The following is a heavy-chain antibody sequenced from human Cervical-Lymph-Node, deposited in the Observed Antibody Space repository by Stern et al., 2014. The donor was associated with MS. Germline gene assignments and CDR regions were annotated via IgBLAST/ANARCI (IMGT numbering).Heavy chain of an antibody. CDR1: GYSLTNTW. CDR3: ARGRGIALRPDY. Sequence: EVQLVESGAELKKPGESLRISCKGSGYSLTNTWIGWVRQMPGKGLEWLGIIYPGCSETRYSPSFQGQVTISAAKSINTAYLQWSSLKASDTAMYYCARGRGIALRPDYWGQGTLVTVSS. V-gene: IGHV5-51*03. CDR2: IYPGCSET. J-gene: IGHJ4*02. D-gene: IGHD6-13*01.